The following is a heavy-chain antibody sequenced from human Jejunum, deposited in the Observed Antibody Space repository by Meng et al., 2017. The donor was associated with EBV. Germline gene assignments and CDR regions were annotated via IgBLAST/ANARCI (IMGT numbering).Heavy chain of an antibody. J-gene: IGHJ4*02. CDR3: ARGSSWNRGDY. CDR1: GYTLTNYA. Sequence: QVHLGESGAEVKKPGASVKVSCKASGYTLTNYALHWVRQAPGQGLEWMGYISAGSGDTKNSQKFQGRVTFTRDTSASTVYMELSSLRSEDTAMYYCARGSSWNRGDYWGQGTLVTVSS. CDR2: ISAGSGDT. D-gene: IGHD6-13*01. V-gene: IGHV1-3*01.